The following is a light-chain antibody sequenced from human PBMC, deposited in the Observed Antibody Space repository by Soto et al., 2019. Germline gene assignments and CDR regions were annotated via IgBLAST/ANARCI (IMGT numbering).Light chain of an antibody. CDR3: QQLESFPLT. J-gene: IGKJ4*01. CDR2: AAS. V-gene: IGKV1-9*01. CDR1: QGISNY. Sequence: DIQLTQSPSFLSASVGDRVAITCRASQGISNYLVWFQQKPGKAPKLLLSAASTLQSGVPSRFSGSGSGTEFTLTISSLQPEDFATYYCQQLESFPLTFGGGT.